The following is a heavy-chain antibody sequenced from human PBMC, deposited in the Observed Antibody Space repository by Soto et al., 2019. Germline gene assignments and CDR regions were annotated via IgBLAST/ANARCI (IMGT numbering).Heavy chain of an antibody. CDR2: IIPVFGTA. D-gene: IGHD5-18*01. CDR1: GGTFSSYA. CDR3: ARGIRWDTAMVYYFDY. Sequence: QVQLVQSGAEVKKPGSSVKVSCKASGGTFSSYAISWVRQAPGQGLEWMGGIIPVFGTANYAQKFQGRVTITADKSTSTAYMELSSLRSEDTAVYYCARGIRWDTAMVYYFDYWGQGTLVTVSS. V-gene: IGHV1-69*06. J-gene: IGHJ4*02.